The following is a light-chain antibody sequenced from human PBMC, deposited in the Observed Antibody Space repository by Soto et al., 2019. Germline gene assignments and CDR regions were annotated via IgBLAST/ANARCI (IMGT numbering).Light chain of an antibody. V-gene: IGKV4-1*01. Sequence: DIVMTQSPDSLAVSLGERATINCKSSQSVFYSPNNKNYLAWYQQKPGQPPKLLVYWASTRESGVHDRFSGSESGTDFTLTIVSLQAEDAAVYYCQQYHSAPQTFGQGTKVEIK. CDR2: WAS. CDR3: QQYHSAPQT. J-gene: IGKJ1*01. CDR1: QSVFYSPNNKNY.